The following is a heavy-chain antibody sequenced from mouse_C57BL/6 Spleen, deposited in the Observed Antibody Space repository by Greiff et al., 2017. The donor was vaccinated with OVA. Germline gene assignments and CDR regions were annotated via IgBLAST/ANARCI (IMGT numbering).Heavy chain of an antibody. D-gene: IGHD1-1*01. V-gene: IGHV1-55*01. J-gene: IGHJ1*03. CDR2: IYPGSGST. CDR3: AREEDYGGGWYFDV. Sequence: QVQLQQPGAELVKPGASVKMSCKASGYTFTSYWITWVKQRPGQGLEWIGDIYPGSGSTNYNEKFKSKATLTVDTSSSTAYMQLSSLTSEDSAVYYCAREEDYGGGWYFDVWGTGTTVTVSS. CDR1: GYTFTSYW.